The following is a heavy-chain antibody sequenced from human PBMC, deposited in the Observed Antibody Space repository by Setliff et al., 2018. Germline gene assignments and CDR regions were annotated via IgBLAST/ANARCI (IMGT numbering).Heavy chain of an antibody. V-gene: IGHV3-23*03. CDR1: GFTFNSYA. CDR2: VYRGGSVYI. Sequence: PGGSLRLSCAASGFTFNSYAMSWVRQAPGKRLEWVSVVYRGGSVYIYYADSVKGRFTISRDNSKNTLYLQMRSLRAEDTAIYYCANHNPARRALNGTPLDNWGQGTLVTVSS. D-gene: IGHD3-9*01. CDR3: ANHNPARRALNGTPLDN. J-gene: IGHJ4*02.